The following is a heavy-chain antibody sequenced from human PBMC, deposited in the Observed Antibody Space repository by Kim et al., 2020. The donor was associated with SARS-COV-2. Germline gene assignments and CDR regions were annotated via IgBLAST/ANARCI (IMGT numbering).Heavy chain of an antibody. J-gene: IGHJ4*02. D-gene: IGHD4-17*01. CDR3: ARDKTRANFGDYFDY. V-gene: IGHV3-30*01. Sequence: SVRGRFTISRDTSKNTLYLQMNSLRAEDTAVYYCARDKTRANFGDYFDYWGQGTLVTVSS.